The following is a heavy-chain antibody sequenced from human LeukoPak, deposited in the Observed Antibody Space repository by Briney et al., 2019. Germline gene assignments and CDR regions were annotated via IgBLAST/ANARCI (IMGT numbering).Heavy chain of an antibody. Sequence: GGSLRLSCAASGFSFSSYEMNWVRQAPGKGLEWVSYISSSGTTIYYADSVKGRFTISRDNAKNSLYLQMNSLRAEDTAVYYCAREMGGFDPWGQGTLVTVSS. V-gene: IGHV3-48*03. CDR1: GFSFSSYE. J-gene: IGHJ5*02. D-gene: IGHD5-24*01. CDR3: AREMGGFDP. CDR2: ISSSGTTI.